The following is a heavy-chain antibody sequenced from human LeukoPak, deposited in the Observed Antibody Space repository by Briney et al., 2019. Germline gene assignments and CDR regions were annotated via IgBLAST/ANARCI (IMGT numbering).Heavy chain of an antibody. V-gene: IGHV3-64D*06. Sequence: GGSLRLSCSVSGFTFSMYAMHWVRQAPGEGLQFVSVINTNGGSTYYADSVKGRFTISRDNSQNTLYLQMSSLRVEDTAVYYCVTGVIVSGSYYFDFWGQGTLVTVYS. CDR3: VTGVIVSGSYYFDF. CDR1: GFTFSMYA. CDR2: INTNGGST. J-gene: IGHJ4*02. D-gene: IGHD2-21*01.